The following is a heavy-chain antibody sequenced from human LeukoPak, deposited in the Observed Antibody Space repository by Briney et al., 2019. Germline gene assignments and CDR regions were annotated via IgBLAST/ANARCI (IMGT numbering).Heavy chain of an antibody. Sequence: PSETLSLTCTVSGGSISSGGYYWSWIRQPPGKGLEWIGEINHSGSTNYNPSLKSRVTISVDTSKNQFSLKLSSVTAADTAVYYCASPLHYCGGDCYSREDAFDIWGQGTMVTVSS. J-gene: IGHJ3*02. CDR3: ASPLHYCGGDCYSREDAFDI. CDR2: INHSGST. CDR1: GGSISSGGYY. D-gene: IGHD2-21*02. V-gene: IGHV4-39*07.